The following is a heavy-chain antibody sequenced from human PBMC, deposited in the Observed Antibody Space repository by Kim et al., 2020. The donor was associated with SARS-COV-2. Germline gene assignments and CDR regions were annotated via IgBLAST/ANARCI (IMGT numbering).Heavy chain of an antibody. D-gene: IGHD2-15*01. CDR3: ARGVVAAKALDY. CDR1: GGSFSGYY. Sequence: SETLSLTCAVYGGSFSGYYWSWIRQPPGKGLEWIGEINHSGSTNYNPSLKSRVTISVDTSKNQFSLKLSSVTAADTAVYYCARGVVAAKALDYWGQGTLV. J-gene: IGHJ4*02. CDR2: INHSGST. V-gene: IGHV4-34*01.